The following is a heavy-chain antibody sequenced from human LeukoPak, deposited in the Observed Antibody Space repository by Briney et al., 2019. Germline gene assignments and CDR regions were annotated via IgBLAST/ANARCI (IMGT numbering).Heavy chain of an antibody. CDR3: ARSYSGSYYDYYLDY. CDR2: IIPILGIA. Sequence: GASVKASCKASGGTFSSYAISWVRQAPGQGLEWMGRIIPILGIASYAQKFQGRVSITADKSTSTAYMELSSLRSEDTAVYYCARSYSGSYYDYYLDYWGQGTLVTVSS. J-gene: IGHJ4*02. CDR1: GGTFSSYA. D-gene: IGHD1-26*01. V-gene: IGHV1-69*04.